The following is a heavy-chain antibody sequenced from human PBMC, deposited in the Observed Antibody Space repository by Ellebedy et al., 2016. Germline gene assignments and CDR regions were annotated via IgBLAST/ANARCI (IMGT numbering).Heavy chain of an antibody. D-gene: IGHD3-9*01. CDR2: IKQDGSEK. CDR1: GFTFSSYW. CDR3: ARASRYLHYFDY. Sequence: GESLKISXAASGFTFSSYWMSWVRQAPGKGLEWVANIKQDGSEKYYVDSVKGRFTISRDNAKNSLYLQMNSLRAEDTAVYYCARASRYLHYFDYWGQGTLVTVSS. J-gene: IGHJ4*02. V-gene: IGHV3-7*01.